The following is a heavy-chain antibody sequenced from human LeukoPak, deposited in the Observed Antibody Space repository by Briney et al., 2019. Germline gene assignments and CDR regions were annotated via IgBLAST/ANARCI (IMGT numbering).Heavy chain of an antibody. V-gene: IGHV3-66*01. CDR2: IYSGGST. D-gene: IGHD1-7*01. CDR3: AKDPYENYPGFFYY. CDR1: GFTVNSNY. Sequence: GGSLRLSCVASGFTVNSNYMSWVRQAPGKGLEWVAVIYSGGSTYCADSVKGRFTISSDNSKNTLYLQMNSLRAEDTAVYYCAKDPYENYPGFFYYWGQGTLVTVSS. J-gene: IGHJ4*02.